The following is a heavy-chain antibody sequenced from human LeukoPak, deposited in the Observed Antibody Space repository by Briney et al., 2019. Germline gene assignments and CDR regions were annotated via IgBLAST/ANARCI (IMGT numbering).Heavy chain of an antibody. CDR2: IYYRGNT. Sequence: PSETLSLTFTVSGGSISSYYWSWIRQPPGKGLEWIGYIYYRGNTNYNPSLKSRVTISVDTSKNQFSLKLSSVTAADTAVYYCARVRAGYSGYVDYWGQGTLVTVSS. J-gene: IGHJ4*02. CDR1: GGSISSYY. V-gene: IGHV4-59*01. CDR3: ARVRAGYSGYVDY. D-gene: IGHD5-12*01.